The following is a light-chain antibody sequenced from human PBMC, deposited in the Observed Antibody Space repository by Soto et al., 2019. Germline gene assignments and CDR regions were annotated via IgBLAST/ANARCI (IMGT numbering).Light chain of an antibody. CDR3: QQRSTWPPALS. CDR2: DAS. Sequence: EVVLPQSTANRSLYPGARATLSCRASQSVNNFLAWYQQKTGKTPRLLIYDASKRATGIPGRFSGRVSLKDFTLTIRSLETEEFAGYYGQQRSTWPPALSFCGGTKVDI. V-gene: IGKV3-11*01. J-gene: IGKJ4*01. CDR1: QSVNNF.